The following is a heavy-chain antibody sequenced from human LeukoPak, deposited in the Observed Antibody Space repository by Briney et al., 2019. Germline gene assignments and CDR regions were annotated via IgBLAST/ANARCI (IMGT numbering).Heavy chain of an antibody. CDR1: GFTFDDYA. D-gene: IGHD3-22*01. V-gene: IGHV3-9*01. CDR3: AKGIEECDSSLLWAFYI. Sequence: GGSLRLSCAASGFTFDDYAMHWVRQAPGKGLEWGSGISWNSGSIVYADSVKGRFTISRDNAKNSLYLQMNSLRAEDTALYYCAKGIEECDSSLLWAFYIWRQGTNLTVSS. CDR2: ISWNSGSI. J-gene: IGHJ3*02.